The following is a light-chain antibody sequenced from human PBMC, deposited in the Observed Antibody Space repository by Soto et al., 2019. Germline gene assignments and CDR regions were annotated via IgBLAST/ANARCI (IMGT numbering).Light chain of an antibody. V-gene: IGKV3D-15*01. CDR1: QSVDID. CDR2: GAS. Sequence: EIVLTQSPGTLSVSPGERVTLSCRASQSVDIDLAWYQQKPGQAPRLLIYGASTRATDMPGRFRGSGAGAEFTLTISSLQSEDSAVYYCQQYNNWPPWTFGQGTKVEI. CDR3: QQYNNWPPWT. J-gene: IGKJ1*01.